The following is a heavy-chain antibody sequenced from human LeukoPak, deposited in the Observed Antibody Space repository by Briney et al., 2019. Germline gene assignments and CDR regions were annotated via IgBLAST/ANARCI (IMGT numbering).Heavy chain of an antibody. D-gene: IGHD3/OR15-3a*01. CDR1: GGSISTLNW. Sequence: PSETLSLTCAVSGGSISTLNWWSWVRQPPGKGLEWIGEIYHSGATTYNPSLKSQVSISIDTSKNQFSLRLTSVTAADTAVYYCARQTGSGLFILPGGQGTLVTVSS. CDR2: IYHSGAT. J-gene: IGHJ4*02. CDR3: ARQTGSGLFILP. V-gene: IGHV4-4*02.